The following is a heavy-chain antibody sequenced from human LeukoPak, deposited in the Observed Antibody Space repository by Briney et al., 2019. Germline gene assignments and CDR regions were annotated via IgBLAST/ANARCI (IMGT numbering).Heavy chain of an antibody. D-gene: IGHD6-19*01. Sequence: GASVKASCKASGYTFTGYYMHWVRQAPGQRLEWRGWINPNSGGTNHAQKFQGRVTMTSDTSISTAYMELRRLRSAATAVYYYARGSGWYSSVGYFDYWGQGTLVTVSS. CDR1: GYTFTGYY. CDR3: ARGSGWYSSVGYFDY. V-gene: IGHV1-2*02. J-gene: IGHJ4*02. CDR2: INPNSGGT.